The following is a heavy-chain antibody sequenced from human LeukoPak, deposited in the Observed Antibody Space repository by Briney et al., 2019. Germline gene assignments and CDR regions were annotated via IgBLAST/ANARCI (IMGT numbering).Heavy chain of an antibody. CDR1: GFTFSSYS. D-gene: IGHD6-19*01. CDR2: ISSSSSYI. J-gene: IGHJ4*02. CDR3: AREEAVAGEFDY. Sequence: GGSLRLSCAASGFTFSSYSMNWVRQAPGKGLEWVSSISSSSSYIYYADSVKGRFTTSRDNAKNSLYLQMNSLRAEDTAVYYCAREEAVAGEFDYWGQGTLVTVSS. V-gene: IGHV3-21*01.